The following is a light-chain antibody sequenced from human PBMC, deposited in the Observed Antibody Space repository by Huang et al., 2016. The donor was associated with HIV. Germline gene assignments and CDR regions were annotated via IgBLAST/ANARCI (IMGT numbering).Light chain of an antibody. V-gene: IGKV1-27*01. CDR2: GAS. CDR3: QRYDIAPRA. J-gene: IGKJ1*01. CDR1: QDIGNF. Sequence: DIQMTQSPASLSASTGVRVTLTCRASQDIGNFVAWFQQKPGKVPRLLIYGASMLQSGVPSRFTGRGSGTDFTLTITNLQPEDIATYYCQRYDIAPRAFGQGTKVDLK.